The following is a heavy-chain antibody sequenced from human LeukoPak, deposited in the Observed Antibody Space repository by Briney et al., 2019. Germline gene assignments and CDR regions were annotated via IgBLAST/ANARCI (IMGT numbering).Heavy chain of an antibody. Sequence: PGGTLRLSCAASGFTFSSYSMNWVRQAPGKGLEWVSSISSSSSYIYYADSVRGRFTISRDNATNSLYLQMNSLRAEDTAVYYCARSKGSSFRSPFDYWGQGTLVTVSS. CDR3: ARSKGSSFRSPFDY. D-gene: IGHD6-6*01. J-gene: IGHJ4*02. V-gene: IGHV3-21*01. CDR2: ISSSSSYI. CDR1: GFTFSSYS.